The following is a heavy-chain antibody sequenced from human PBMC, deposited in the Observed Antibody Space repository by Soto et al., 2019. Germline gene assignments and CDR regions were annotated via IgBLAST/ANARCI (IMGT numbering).Heavy chain of an antibody. CDR2: INAGNGNT. J-gene: IGHJ4*02. V-gene: IGHV1-3*01. D-gene: IGHD4-4*01. CDR1: GYTFTSYA. Sequence: QVQLVQSGAEVKKPGASVKVSCKASGYTFTSYAMHWVRQAPGQRLEWMGWINAGNGNTKYSQKFQGRITITRDTSASTAYMELSSLRSEDTAVYYCARGPRNTVTTWSDYWGQGTLVTVSS. CDR3: ARGPRNTVTTWSDY.